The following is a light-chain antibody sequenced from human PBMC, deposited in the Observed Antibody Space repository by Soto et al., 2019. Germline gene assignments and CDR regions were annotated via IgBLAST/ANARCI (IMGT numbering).Light chain of an antibody. J-gene: IGKJ5*01. Sequence: EIVLTQSPATLSLSPGERATLSCRASQSVSSYLAWYQQKPGQAPRLPIYDASNRATGIPARFSGSGSGTDFTLTINSLEPEDFAVYYCQQRSNWPSITFGQGTRLEN. CDR2: DAS. CDR3: QQRSNWPSIT. V-gene: IGKV3-11*01. CDR1: QSVSSY.